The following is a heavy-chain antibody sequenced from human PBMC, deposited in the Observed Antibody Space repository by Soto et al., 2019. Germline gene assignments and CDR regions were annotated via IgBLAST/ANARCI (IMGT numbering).Heavy chain of an antibody. Sequence: XGSLRLSCAASGFTFSSYAMSWFRQAPGKGLEWVSAISGSGGSTYYADSVKGRFTISRDNSKNTLYLQMNSLRAEDTAVYYCAKNIAARPVDIWGQGTMVTVSS. CDR2: ISGSGGST. CDR3: AKNIAARPVDI. D-gene: IGHD6-6*01. V-gene: IGHV3-23*01. CDR1: GFTFSSYA. J-gene: IGHJ3*02.